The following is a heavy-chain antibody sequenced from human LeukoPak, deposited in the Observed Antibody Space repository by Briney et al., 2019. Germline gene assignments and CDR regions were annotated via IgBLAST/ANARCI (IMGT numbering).Heavy chain of an antibody. Sequence: SETLSLTCAVYGGSFSGYYWSWIRQPPGKGLEWIGEINHSGSTNYNPSLKSRVTISVDTSKNQFSLKLSSVTAADTAVYYCAVLRFLEWYIYWGQGTLVTVSS. J-gene: IGHJ4*02. D-gene: IGHD3-3*01. CDR2: INHSGST. V-gene: IGHV4-34*01. CDR1: GGSFSGYY. CDR3: AVLRFLEWYIY.